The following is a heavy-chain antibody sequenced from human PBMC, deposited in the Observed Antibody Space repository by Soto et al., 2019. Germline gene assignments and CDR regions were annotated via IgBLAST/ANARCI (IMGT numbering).Heavy chain of an antibody. J-gene: IGHJ5*02. D-gene: IGHD3-10*02. Sequence: PGGSLRLSCAASGFTFSDYYMSWIRQAPGKGLEWVSYISSSGSSKYYADSVKGRFTISRDNAKNSLYLQVNSLRAEDTAVYYWARGYNYVSVFYWFGHRGEGPLFPAS. CDR2: ISSSGSSK. V-gene: IGHV3-11*01. CDR1: GFTFSDYY. CDR3: ARGYNYVSVFYWFGH.